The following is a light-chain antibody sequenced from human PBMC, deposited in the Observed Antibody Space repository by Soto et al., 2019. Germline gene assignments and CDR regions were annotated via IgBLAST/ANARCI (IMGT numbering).Light chain of an antibody. CDR3: ASYTTDTTRL. Sequence: QSALTQPASVSGTPGQSITITCTGSDNNVGRYSYVSWYQQYPGKTPKLIIYEVRLRPSGISDRFSGSKSGITASLTISGLQPEDEADYYCASYTTDTTRLFGSGTKLTVL. V-gene: IGLV2-14*01. CDR2: EVR. J-gene: IGLJ1*01. CDR1: DNNVGRYSY.